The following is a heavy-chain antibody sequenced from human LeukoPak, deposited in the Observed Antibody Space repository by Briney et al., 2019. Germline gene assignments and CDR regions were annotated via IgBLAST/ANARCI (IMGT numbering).Heavy chain of an antibody. V-gene: IGHV4-59*01. D-gene: IGHD6-13*01. CDR1: GGSISSYY. CDR3: ARDGVWDSSGWYGDAFDI. CDR2: IYYSGST. Sequence: SETLSLTCSVSGGSISSYYWSWMRQPRGKGLEWIGYIYYSGSTNYSPSVKSRVAISVDTSKNQFSLKLSSVTAADTAVYYCARDGVWDSSGWYGDAFDIWGHGTMVTVSS. J-gene: IGHJ3*02.